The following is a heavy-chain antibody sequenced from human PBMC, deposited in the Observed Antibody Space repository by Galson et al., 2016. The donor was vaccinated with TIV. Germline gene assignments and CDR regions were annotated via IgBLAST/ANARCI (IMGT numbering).Heavy chain of an antibody. D-gene: IGHD3/OR15-3a*01. CDR3: ARVDGQVGFDR. CDR2: IFFTGDT. V-gene: IGHV4-61*05. CDR1: GGFISSSSSY. Sequence: ETLSLTCTVSGGFISSSSSYWGWIRQSPGKGLEWIGYIFFTGDTNYNPSLKSRVTISMDTSKTQFSLKVASVTAADSAMYYCARVDGQVGFDRWGQGTQVTVSS. J-gene: IGHJ4*02.